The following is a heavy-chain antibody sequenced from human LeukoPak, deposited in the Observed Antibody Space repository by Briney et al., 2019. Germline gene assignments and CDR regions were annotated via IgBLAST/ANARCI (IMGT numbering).Heavy chain of an antibody. Sequence: GGSLRLSCAASGFTFSDYYMSWIRQAPGKGLQWMSFIRYDGSYKYYADSVNGRFTISRDNSKNTLYLQMDNLRPDDTAIYYCAGIAVAGLYWGQGTLVTVSS. CDR2: IRYDGSYK. CDR3: AGIAVAGLY. D-gene: IGHD6-19*01. V-gene: IGHV3-30*02. J-gene: IGHJ4*02. CDR1: GFTFSDYY.